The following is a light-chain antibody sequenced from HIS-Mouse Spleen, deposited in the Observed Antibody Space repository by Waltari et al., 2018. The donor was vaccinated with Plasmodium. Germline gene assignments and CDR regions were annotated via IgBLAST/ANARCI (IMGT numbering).Light chain of an antibody. Sequence: QSALTQPPSASGSPGQSVTISCTGTSSDVGGYNYVSWYQQHPGKAPKLMFYEVIKRPSGFPALFSVSKSGNTASLTVSGLQAEDEADYYCSSYAGSNNLVFGGGPKLTVL. CDR2: EVI. V-gene: IGLV2-8*01. J-gene: IGLJ2*01. CDR1: SSDVGGYNY. CDR3: SSYAGSNNLV.